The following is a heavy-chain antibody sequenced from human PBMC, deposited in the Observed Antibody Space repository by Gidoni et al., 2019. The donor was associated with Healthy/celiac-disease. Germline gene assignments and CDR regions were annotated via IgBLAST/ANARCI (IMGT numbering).Heavy chain of an antibody. CDR2: IYYSGST. J-gene: IGHJ4*02. CDR3: ARGPPRDWGGGYYFDY. Sequence: QVQLQESGPGLVKPSETLSLTCTDSGGTISSYYWSWIRQPPGKGLEWIGYIYYSGSTNYNPSLKSRVTISVDTSKNQFSLKLSSVTAAATALYYCARGPPRDWGGGYYFDYWGQGTLVTVSS. D-gene: IGHD7-27*01. CDR1: GGTISSYY. V-gene: IGHV4-59*01.